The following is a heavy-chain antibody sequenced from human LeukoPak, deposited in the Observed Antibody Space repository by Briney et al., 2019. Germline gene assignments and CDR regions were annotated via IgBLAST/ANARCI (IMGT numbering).Heavy chain of an antibody. Sequence: GGSLRLSCAASGFTFSNYAMSWVRQAPGKGLEWVSAISSSGGTTYYADSVKGRFTISRDNSKNTLYLQMNSLRAEDTAVYYCAIPPHLRQWLEGFDYWGQGTLVTVSS. CDR1: GFTFSNYA. CDR2: ISSSGGTT. J-gene: IGHJ4*02. V-gene: IGHV3-23*01. CDR3: AIPPHLRQWLEGFDY. D-gene: IGHD6-19*01.